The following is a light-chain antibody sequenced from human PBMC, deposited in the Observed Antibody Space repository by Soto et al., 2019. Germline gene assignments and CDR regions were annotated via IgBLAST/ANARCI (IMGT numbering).Light chain of an antibody. V-gene: IGLV2-14*03. CDR2: DVS. J-gene: IGLJ2*01. CDR1: SSDVGGSNH. CDR3: SSCTTIRTVK. Sequence: QSALTQPASVSGSPGQSITISCTGTSSDVGGSNHVSWYQQHPDKAPRLMIYDVSNRPSGISNRFSGSKSGNTASLTISGLQAEDEADYYCSSCTTIRTVKFGGGTKVTVL.